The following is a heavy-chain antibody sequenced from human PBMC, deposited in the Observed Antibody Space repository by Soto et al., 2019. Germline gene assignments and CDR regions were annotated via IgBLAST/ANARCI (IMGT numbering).Heavy chain of an antibody. J-gene: IGHJ2*01. CDR3: AKQAIVVVVAASDWYLDL. CDR2: ISGSDGST. Sequence: EVQLLESGGGLVQPGGSLRLSCAASGLSFSSYAMTWVRQAPGKGLEWVSVISGSDGSTYYADSVKGRFTISRDNSKNTVYLQMNSLRAEDTAVYYCAKQAIVVVVAASDWYLDLWGRGTLVTVSS. D-gene: IGHD2-15*01. V-gene: IGHV3-23*01. CDR1: GLSFSSYA.